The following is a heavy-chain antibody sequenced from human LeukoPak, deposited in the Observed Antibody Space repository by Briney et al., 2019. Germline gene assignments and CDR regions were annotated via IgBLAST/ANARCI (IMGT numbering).Heavy chain of an antibody. Sequence: GRSLRLSCAASGFTFNSYAMYWVRQAPGKGLEWVVVISNDGSNKYYADSVKGRFTISRDNSKNTLYLQMNSLRAEDTAVYYCARGCTSCPFDNWGQGTLVTVSS. CDR3: ARGCTSCPFDN. J-gene: IGHJ4*02. CDR1: GFTFNSYA. D-gene: IGHD2-2*01. CDR2: ISNDGSNK. V-gene: IGHV3-30*03.